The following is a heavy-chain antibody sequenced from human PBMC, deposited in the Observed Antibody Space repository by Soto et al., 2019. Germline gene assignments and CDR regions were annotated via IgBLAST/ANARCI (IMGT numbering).Heavy chain of an antibody. CDR3: ARKGYIVNFGLDF. CDR1: GYTCRNYD. V-gene: IGHV1-18*01. Sequence: QVQLVQSGAEVKRPGASVKVSCKASGYTCRNYDVAWVRRAPGHGLEWMGWISISKGKTYYQESLQGRVTMTMDTGTTTAYLEVRSLTSDDTAVYYCARKGYIVNFGLDFWGQGTTVTVSS. J-gene: IGHJ6*02. D-gene: IGHD5-12*01. CDR2: ISISKGKT.